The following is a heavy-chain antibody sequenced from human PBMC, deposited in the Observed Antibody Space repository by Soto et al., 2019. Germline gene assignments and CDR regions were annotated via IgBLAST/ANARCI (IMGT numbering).Heavy chain of an antibody. CDR1: GFTFSSYA. J-gene: IGHJ3*02. CDR3: ARDNDILTLDAFDI. V-gene: IGHV3-30-3*01. CDR2: ISYDGSNK. D-gene: IGHD3-9*01. Sequence: QVRLVESGGGVVQPGRSLRLSCAASGFTFSSYAMHWVRQAPGKGLEWVAVISYDGSNKYYADSVKGRFTISRDNSKNTLYLQMNSLRGEETAVYYCARDNDILTLDAFDIRGQGTMVTVSS.